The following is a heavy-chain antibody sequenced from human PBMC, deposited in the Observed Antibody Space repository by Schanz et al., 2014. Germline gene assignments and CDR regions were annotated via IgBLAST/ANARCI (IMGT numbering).Heavy chain of an antibody. CDR3: CRSGSHIYYHGLDV. CDR2: IRSKADTYAT. CDR1: GFTFSGSV. J-gene: IGHJ6*02. Sequence: VQLVESGGGVVQPGRSLRLSCAASGFTFSGSVMHWVRQASGKGLEWVGRIRSKADTYATTYAAPLTGRITISRDESKNTAYLQMNSLKPEDTDVYYYCRSGSHIYYHGLDVWGQGTTVTVSS. D-gene: IGHD3-10*01. V-gene: IGHV3-73*01.